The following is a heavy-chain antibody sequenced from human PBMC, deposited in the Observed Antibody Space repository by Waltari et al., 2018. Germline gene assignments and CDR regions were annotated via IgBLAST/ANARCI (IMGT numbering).Heavy chain of an antibody. Sequence: QLQLQESGSGLVKPSETLSLTCTVSGGSISSSSYYWGWIRQPPGKGLEWIGSIYYSGSTYYNPSLKSRVTISVDTSKNQFSLKLSSVTAADTAVYYCAGVTVVTRIADYWGQGTLVTVSS. D-gene: IGHD2-21*02. CDR3: AGVTVVTRIADY. J-gene: IGHJ4*02. CDR1: GGSISSSSYY. CDR2: IYYSGST. V-gene: IGHV4-39*01.